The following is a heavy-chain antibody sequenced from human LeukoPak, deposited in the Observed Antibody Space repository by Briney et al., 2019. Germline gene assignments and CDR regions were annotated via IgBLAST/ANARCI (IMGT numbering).Heavy chain of an antibody. CDR1: GDSFSSVTDY. J-gene: IGHJ4*02. Sequence: PSQTLSLTCTVSGDSFSSVTDYWAWIRQPPGKGLEWIASGDYSGGTYYNPSLESRVAISADMSKNQFSLKLTSVTGADTAVYYCAGERGEEYSSGWYKRNYFDNWGQGIRVTVSS. V-gene: IGHV4-39*07. CDR3: AGERGEEYSSGWYKRNYFDN. CDR2: GDYSGGT. D-gene: IGHD6-19*01.